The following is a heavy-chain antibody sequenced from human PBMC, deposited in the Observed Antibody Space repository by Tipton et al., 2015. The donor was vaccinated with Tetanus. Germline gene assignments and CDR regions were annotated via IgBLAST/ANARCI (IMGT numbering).Heavy chain of an antibody. D-gene: IGHD5-18*01. CDR1: GGSISSPSYY. CDR3: VRGRGLGAYSYGFEY. Sequence: TLSLTCTVSGGSISSPSYYWGWIRQPPGKGLEWIGSVSYSGTTYYNPSLRNRLTVSRDTSKNQFSLKLTSVTAADTAVYYCVRGRGLGAYSYGFEYWGQGALVTVSS. CDR2: VSYSGTT. J-gene: IGHJ4*02. V-gene: IGHV4-39*02.